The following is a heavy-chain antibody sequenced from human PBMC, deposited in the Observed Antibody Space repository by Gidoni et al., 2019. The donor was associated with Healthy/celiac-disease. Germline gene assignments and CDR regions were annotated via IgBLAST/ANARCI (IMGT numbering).Heavy chain of an antibody. J-gene: IGHJ5*02. Sequence: QVQLVQSGAEGKKPGASVKVSCKASGYTFTSYAMNWVRKAPGQRLDWMGWIDAGNGNAKSSQKVQGRVTITRDTSASTAYLELSSLRLEATAVYYCARGPPGPAASDNLFDPWGQGTLVTVSS. CDR1: GYTFTSYA. CDR2: IDAGNGNA. V-gene: IGHV1-3*01. CDR3: ARGPPGPAASDNLFDP. D-gene: IGHD6-13*01.